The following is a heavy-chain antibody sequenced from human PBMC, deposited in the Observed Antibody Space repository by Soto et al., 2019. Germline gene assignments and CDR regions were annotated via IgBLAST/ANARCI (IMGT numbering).Heavy chain of an antibody. CDR2: IGPESGAT. D-gene: IGHD1-26*01. V-gene: IGHV1-2*02. CDR1: GYTFTGHY. Sequence: GTSVKVSCKASGYTFTGHYIHWVRQAPEQGPEWMGEIGPESGATRYAEKFQGRVTMTLDTSITTVYMELKNLSPDDTAVYYCGRGRSGQIVVFYWGQGNTVTVSS. CDR3: GRGRSGQIVVFY. J-gene: IGHJ4*02.